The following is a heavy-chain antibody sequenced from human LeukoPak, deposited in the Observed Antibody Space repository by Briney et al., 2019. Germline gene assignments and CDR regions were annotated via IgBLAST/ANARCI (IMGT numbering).Heavy chain of an antibody. CDR3: ARDYGEGAY. V-gene: IGHV3-48*01. D-gene: IGHD4-17*01. CDR2: ISSSSSTI. CDR1: GFTFSSYS. Sequence: PGGSLRLSCAASGFTFSSYSMNWVRQPPGKGLEWVSYISSSSSTIYYADSVKGRFTISRDNAKNSLYLQMNSLRAEDTAVYYCARDYGEGAYWGQGTLVTVSS. J-gene: IGHJ4*02.